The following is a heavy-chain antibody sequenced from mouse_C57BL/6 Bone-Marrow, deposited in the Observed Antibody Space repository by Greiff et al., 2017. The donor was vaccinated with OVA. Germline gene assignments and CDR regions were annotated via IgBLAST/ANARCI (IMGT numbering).Heavy chain of an antibody. J-gene: IGHJ3*01. V-gene: IGHV14-4*01. D-gene: IGHD1-1*01. CDR2: IDPENGDT. CDR1: GFNIKDDY. CDR3: TSHYYGSSEGFAY. Sequence: EVQLVESGAELVRPGASVKLSCTASGFNIKDDYMHWVKQRPEQGLEWIGWIDPENGDTEYASKFQGKATITADTSSNTAYLQLSSLTSEDTAVYYCTSHYYGSSEGFAYWGQGTLVTVSA.